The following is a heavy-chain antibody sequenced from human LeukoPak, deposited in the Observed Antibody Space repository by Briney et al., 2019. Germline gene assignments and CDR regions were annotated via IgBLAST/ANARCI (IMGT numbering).Heavy chain of an antibody. D-gene: IGHD3-9*01. J-gene: IGHJ6*02. V-gene: IGHV4-34*01. Sequence: SETLSLTCAVYGGSISGYYWSWIRQPPGKGLEWVGEIHYTGGTSYNPSLKSRATISIDTSKNQLSLKLSSVTAADTAVYYCARTYYDILTEEYGMDVWGQGTTVTVSS. CDR1: GGSISGYY. CDR2: IHYTGGT. CDR3: ARTYYDILTEEYGMDV.